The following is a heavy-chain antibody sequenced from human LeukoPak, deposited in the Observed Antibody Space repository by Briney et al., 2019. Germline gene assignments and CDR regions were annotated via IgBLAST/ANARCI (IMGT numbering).Heavy chain of an antibody. J-gene: IGHJ6*04. Sequence: GESLKISCKGSGYSFTSYWISWVRQMPGKGLEWMGKIDPSDSYTDYSPSFQGHVTISADKSISTAYLQWSSLKASGTAMYYCARLGRQQLNYYYGMDVWGKGTTVTVSS. V-gene: IGHV5-10-1*01. CDR3: ARLGRQQLNYYYGMDV. CDR1: GYSFTSYW. D-gene: IGHD6-13*01. CDR2: IDPSDSYT.